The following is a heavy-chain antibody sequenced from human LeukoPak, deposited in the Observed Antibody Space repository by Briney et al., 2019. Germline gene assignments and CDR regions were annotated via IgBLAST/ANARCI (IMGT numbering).Heavy chain of an antibody. J-gene: IGHJ6*02. V-gene: IGHV3-30-3*01. D-gene: IGHD6-19*01. CDR3: ARSGDSSGWYYYYYGMDV. Sequence: GGSLRLSCAASGFTFSNYAMHWVRQAPGKGLEWVAVISYDGSYKYYADSVKGRFTISRDNSKNTLYLQMNSLRAEDTAVYYCARSGDSSGWYYYYYGMDVWGQGTTVTVSS. CDR2: ISYDGSYK. CDR1: GFTFSNYA.